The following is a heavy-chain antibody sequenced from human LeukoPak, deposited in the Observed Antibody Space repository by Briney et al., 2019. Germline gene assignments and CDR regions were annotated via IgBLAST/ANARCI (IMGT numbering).Heavy chain of an antibody. D-gene: IGHD6-13*01. V-gene: IGHV1-69*13. Sequence: SVKASCKASGGTFSSYAISWVRQAPGQGLEWMGGIIPIFGTANYAQKFQGRVTITADESTSTAYMELSSLRSEDTAVYYCARSIIGSSPPNWFDPWGQGTLVTVSS. CDR2: IIPIFGTA. CDR3: ARSIIGSSPPNWFDP. J-gene: IGHJ5*02. CDR1: GGTFSSYA.